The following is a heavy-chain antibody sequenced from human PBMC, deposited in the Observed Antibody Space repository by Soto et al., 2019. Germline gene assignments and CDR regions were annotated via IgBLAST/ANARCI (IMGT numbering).Heavy chain of an antibody. CDR2: ISGSGGST. Sequence: GGSLRLSCAASGFTFSSYAMSWVRQAPGKGLEWVSAISGSGGSTYYADSVKGRFTISRDNSKNTLYLQMNSLRAEDTAVYYCAKDRGYCSSTSCYGWVRWFDPWGQGTLVTVSS. J-gene: IGHJ5*02. CDR3: AKDRGYCSSTSCYGWVRWFDP. D-gene: IGHD2-2*01. CDR1: GFTFSSYA. V-gene: IGHV3-23*01.